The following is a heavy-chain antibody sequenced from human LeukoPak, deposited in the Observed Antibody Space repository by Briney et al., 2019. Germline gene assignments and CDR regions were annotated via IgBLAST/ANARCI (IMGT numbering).Heavy chain of an antibody. CDR1: SRSINSYY. D-gene: IGHD6-13*01. CDR2: IYYSGSN. V-gene: IGHV4-59*01. J-gene: IGHJ4*02. Sequence: SETLSLTCTVSSRSINSYYWLWIPPPPGRGREWIVHIYYSGSNNYNTSLKSRVTISVDTSKNQFSLTLSSVTAADTAGYYCAGGPGYSSSWYYDYWGQGTLVTVSS. CDR3: AGGPGYSSSWYYDY.